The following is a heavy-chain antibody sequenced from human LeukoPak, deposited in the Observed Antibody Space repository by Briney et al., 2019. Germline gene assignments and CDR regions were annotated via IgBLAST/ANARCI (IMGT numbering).Heavy chain of an antibody. CDR3: ARDGNYYGSGSYYQAFDY. J-gene: IGHJ4*02. CDR2: IYYSGST. Sequence: SQTLSLTCTVSGGSISSGDYYWSWIRQPPGKGLEWIGYIYYSGSTYYNPSLKSRVTISVDTSKSQFSLKLSSVTAADTAVYYCARDGNYYGSGSYYQAFDYWGQGTLVTVSS. V-gene: IGHV4-30-4*01. CDR1: GGSISSGDYY. D-gene: IGHD3-10*01.